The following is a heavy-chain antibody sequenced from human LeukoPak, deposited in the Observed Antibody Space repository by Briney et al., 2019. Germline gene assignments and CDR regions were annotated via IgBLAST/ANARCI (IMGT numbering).Heavy chain of an antibody. J-gene: IGHJ6*03. CDR1: GFTFSSYA. V-gene: IGHV3-23*01. CDR3: ARDTHYYYMDV. Sequence: GGSLRLSCASSGFTFSSYAMSWVRQAPGKGLEWVSTIGGTGVRTYYADSVKGRFTISRDNAKNSLYLQMNSLRAEDTAVYYCARDTHYYYMDVWGKGTTVTVSS. CDR2: IGGTGVRT.